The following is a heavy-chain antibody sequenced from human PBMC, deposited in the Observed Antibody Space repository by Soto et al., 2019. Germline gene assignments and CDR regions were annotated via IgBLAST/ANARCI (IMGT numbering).Heavy chain of an antibody. V-gene: IGHV3-15*01. CDR2: VTSRTEGATS. Sequence: VLLVESGGGLVKPGGSLRLSCVGSGFAFHYAWMNWVRQAPGKGLEWVGRVTSRTEGATSHYAAPVKDRFIISRDDSTDTLHLQMTSLRTDYTAVYYCSTLGLRGVIHFWDQGTLVTVSS. J-gene: IGHJ4*02. CDR3: STLGLRGVIHF. D-gene: IGHD3-10*01. CDR1: GFAFHYAW.